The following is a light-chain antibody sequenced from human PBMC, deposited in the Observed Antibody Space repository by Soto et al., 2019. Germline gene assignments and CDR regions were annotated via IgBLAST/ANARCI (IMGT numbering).Light chain of an antibody. CDR2: AAS. Sequence: DIQMTQSPSSLSASVGDRVTITCRASQSISSYLNWYQQKPGKAPKLLIYAASSLQSGVPSRFSGSGSRTDFTLTISSLQPEDFATYYCQQSYSTSWTFGQGTRWIAN. J-gene: IGKJ1*01. CDR3: QQSYSTSWT. CDR1: QSISSY. V-gene: IGKV1-39*01.